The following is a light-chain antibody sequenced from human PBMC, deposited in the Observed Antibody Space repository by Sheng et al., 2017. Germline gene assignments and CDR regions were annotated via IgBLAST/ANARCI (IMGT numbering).Light chain of an antibody. J-gene: IGKJ1*01. CDR3: QQYGSSPET. CDR2: GAS. CDR1: QSVSNNY. Sequence: EIVLTQSPGTLSLSPGERATLSCRASQSVSNNYLAWYQQKPDQAPRLLIHGASTRATGIPDRFSGSGSGTDFSLTISRLEPEDFAVFYCQQYGSSPETFGQGTKVEIK. V-gene: IGKV3-20*01.